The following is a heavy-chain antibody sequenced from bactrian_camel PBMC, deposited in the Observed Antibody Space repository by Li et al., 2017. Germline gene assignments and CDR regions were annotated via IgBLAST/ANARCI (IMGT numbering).Heavy chain of an antibody. D-gene: IGHD5*01. CDR3: ASETLGWAFAY. CDR1: GYLYGGNC. J-gene: IGHJ6*01. CDR2: IHAYTGMT. V-gene: IGHV3S54*01. Sequence: HVQLVESGGGSVQTGGSLRLSCQVSGYLYGGNCLGWFRQAPGKEREGVASIHAYTGMTAYAESVKGRFTISRDNTKNTLFLQMNSLKPEDTAVYYCASETLGWAFAYWGAGTQVTVS.